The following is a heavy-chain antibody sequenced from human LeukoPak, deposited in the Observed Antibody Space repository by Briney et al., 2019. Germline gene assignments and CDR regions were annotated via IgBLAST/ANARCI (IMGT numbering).Heavy chain of an antibody. Sequence: SETLSLTCTVSVGSISSSSYDWGWIRQPPGKGLEWIGSIYYSGSTYYNPYLKSRVTIPVHTSKNQFSLNLSSVTAADTAVYYCARDGDGYNPAEGAYWGQGPLVTVSS. CDR3: ARDGDGYNPAEGAY. D-gene: IGHD5-24*01. J-gene: IGHJ4*02. V-gene: IGHV4-39*07. CDR1: VGSISSSSYD. CDR2: IYYSGST.